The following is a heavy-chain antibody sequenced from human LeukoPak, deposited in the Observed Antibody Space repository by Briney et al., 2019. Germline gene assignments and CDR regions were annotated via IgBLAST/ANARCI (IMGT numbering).Heavy chain of an antibody. D-gene: IGHD6-13*01. CDR3: ARVSSIAAAGISSGLGY. V-gene: IGHV1-2*02. J-gene: IGHJ4*02. CDR2: INPNSGGT. CDR1: GYTFTGYY. Sequence: ASVKVSCKASGYTFTGYYMHWVRQAPGQGLEWMGWINPNSGGTNYAQKFQGRVTMTRDTSISTAYMELSRLRSDDTAVYYCARVSSIAAAGISSGLGYWGQGTLVTVSS.